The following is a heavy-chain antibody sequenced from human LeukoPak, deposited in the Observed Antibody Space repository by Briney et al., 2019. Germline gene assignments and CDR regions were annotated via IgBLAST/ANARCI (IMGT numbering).Heavy chain of an antibody. J-gene: IGHJ4*02. CDR3: ARDHDYGPDY. CDR2: IKPASGGT. CDR1: GYTVTVHY. Sequence: ASVKVSCNAAGYTVTVHYLHWLRQAPRQGLEWMGWIKPASGGTNVARNFQGRVTMTSDTSINTAYIELSSLTSDDTAMYYCARDHDYGPDYWGQGTLVTVSA. D-gene: IGHD4/OR15-4a*01. V-gene: IGHV1-2*02.